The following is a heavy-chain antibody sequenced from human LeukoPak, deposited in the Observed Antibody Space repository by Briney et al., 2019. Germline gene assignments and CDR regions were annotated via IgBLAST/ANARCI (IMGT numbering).Heavy chain of an antibody. J-gene: IGHJ4*02. V-gene: IGHV3-74*03. Sequence: PGGSLRLSCEGSGFTFSTSWMHWVRQAPGKGLVWVSRIDSDGSRITYADSVKGRFTISRDNAKNTVYLQMNSLRAEDTAVYYCAKDLGGHSSSWYSPLDYWGQGTLVTVSS. CDR2: IDSDGSRI. D-gene: IGHD6-13*01. CDR3: AKDLGGHSSSWYSPLDY. CDR1: GFTFSTSW.